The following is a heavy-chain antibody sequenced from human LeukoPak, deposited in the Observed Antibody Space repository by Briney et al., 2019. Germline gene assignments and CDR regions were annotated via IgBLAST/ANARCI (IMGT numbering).Heavy chain of an antibody. CDR2: ISAYNGNT. CDR3: ARVEKYSSSSGPYMDV. J-gene: IGHJ6*03. Sequence: ASVKVSYKASGYTFTSYGISWVRQAPGQGLEWMGWISAYNGNTNYAQKLQGRVTMTTDTSTSTAYMELRSLRSDDTAVYYCARVEKYSSSSGPYMDVWGKGTTVTVSS. CDR1: GYTFTSYG. D-gene: IGHD6-6*01. V-gene: IGHV1-18*01.